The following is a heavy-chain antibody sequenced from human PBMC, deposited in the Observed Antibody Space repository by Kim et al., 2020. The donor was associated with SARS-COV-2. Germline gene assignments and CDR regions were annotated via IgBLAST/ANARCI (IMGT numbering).Heavy chain of an antibody. Sequence: SETLSLTCTVSGGSISSGGYYWSWIRQHPGKGLEWIGYIYYSGSTYYNPSLKSRVTISVDTSKNQFSLKLSSVTAADTAVYYCAREEAAAGTWVGNWFDPWGQGTLVTVSS. V-gene: IGHV4-31*03. CDR1: GGSISSGGYY. J-gene: IGHJ5*02. CDR2: IYYSGST. D-gene: IGHD6-13*01. CDR3: AREEAAAGTWVGNWFDP.